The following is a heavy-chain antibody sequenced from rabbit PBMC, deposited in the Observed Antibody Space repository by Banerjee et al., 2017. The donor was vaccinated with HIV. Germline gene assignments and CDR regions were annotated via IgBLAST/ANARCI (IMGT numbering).Heavy chain of an antibody. Sequence: QSLEESGGGLVQPEGSLALTCTASGFSFSYSDYMCWVRQPPGKGPEWIACIAAGVSYTTYSATWETGRFTISKTSSTTVTLQMTSLTVADTATYFCARDTGTSFSTYGMDLWGPGTLVTVS. CDR2: IAAGVSYTT. J-gene: IGHJ6*01. D-gene: IGHD7-1*01. V-gene: IGHV1S40*01. CDR3: ARDTGTSFSTYGMDL. CDR1: GFSFSYSDY.